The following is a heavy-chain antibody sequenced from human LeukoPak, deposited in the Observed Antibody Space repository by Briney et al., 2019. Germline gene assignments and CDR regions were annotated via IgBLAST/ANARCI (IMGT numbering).Heavy chain of an antibody. CDR1: GFTFSSFW. CDR3: ARGGAYSRV. V-gene: IGHV3-7*03. J-gene: IGHJ3*01. D-gene: IGHD2-15*01. CDR2: IKHDGGVK. Sequence: GGSLRLSCAASGFTFSSFWMTWVRQAPGKGREWVANIKHDGGVKYYVDSVRGRFTISRDNAKNSLYLQMNSLRAEDTAVYYCARGGAYSRVWGQGTMVTVSS.